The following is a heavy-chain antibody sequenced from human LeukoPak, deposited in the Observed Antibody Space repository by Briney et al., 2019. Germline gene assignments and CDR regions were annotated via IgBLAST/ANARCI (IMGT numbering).Heavy chain of an antibody. CDR3: ARDTPPPYYDFWSGYYYYYYMDV. CDR2: IYYSGST. J-gene: IGHJ6*03. D-gene: IGHD3-3*01. Sequence: SETLSLTCAVSGASISGSGYYWGWIRQPPGKGLEWIGSIYYSGSTYYNPSLKSRVTISVDTSKNQFSLKLSSVTAADTAVYYCARDTPPPYYDFWSGYYYYYYMDVWGKGTTVTVSS. V-gene: IGHV4-39*07. CDR1: GASISGSGYY.